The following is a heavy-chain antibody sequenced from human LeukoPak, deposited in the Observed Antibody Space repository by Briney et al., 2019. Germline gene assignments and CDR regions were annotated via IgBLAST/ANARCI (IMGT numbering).Heavy chain of an antibody. J-gene: IGHJ4*02. CDR1: GYTFTGYY. Sequence: ASVKVSCKASGYTFTGYYMHWVRQAPGQGLEWMGWIDPNSGGTNYAQKFQGRVTMTRDTSISTAYMELSRLRSDDTAVYYCARDISRYSGAYYFDYWGQGTLVTVSS. CDR3: ARDISRYSGAYYFDY. V-gene: IGHV1-2*02. D-gene: IGHD1-26*01. CDR2: IDPNSGGT.